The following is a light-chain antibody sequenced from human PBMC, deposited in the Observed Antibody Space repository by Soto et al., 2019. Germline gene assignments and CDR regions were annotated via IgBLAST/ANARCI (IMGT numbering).Light chain of an antibody. V-gene: IGKV3-20*01. CDR1: QSVSSSS. CDR2: GAS. J-gene: IGKJ1*01. CDR3: QQYGSSPRT. Sequence: EIALTQSPGTLSLSPGERATLSCRASQSVSSSSLAWYQQRPGQAPRLLIYGASTRATGIPDRFSASGSGTDFTLTINRREPEDFAVYYCQQYGSSPRTFGQGTKVEIK.